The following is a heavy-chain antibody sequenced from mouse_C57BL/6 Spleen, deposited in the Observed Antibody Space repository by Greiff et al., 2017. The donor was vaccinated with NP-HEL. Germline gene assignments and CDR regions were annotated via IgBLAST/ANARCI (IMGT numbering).Heavy chain of an antibody. D-gene: IGHD1-1*01. Sequence: QVQLQQPGAELVRPGTSVKLSCKASGYTFTSYWMHWVKQRPGQGLEWIGVIDPSDSYTNYTQKFKGKATLTVDTSSSTAYMQLSSLTSEDSAVYYCARKTTVVAGGYYFDYWGQGTTLTVSS. CDR3: ARKTTVVAGGYYFDY. CDR2: IDPSDSYT. J-gene: IGHJ2*01. V-gene: IGHV1-59*01. CDR1: GYTFTSYW.